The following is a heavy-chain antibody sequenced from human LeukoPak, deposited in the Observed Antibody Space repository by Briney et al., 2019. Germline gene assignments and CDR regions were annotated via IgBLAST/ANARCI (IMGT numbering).Heavy chain of an antibody. V-gene: IGHV4-34*01. Sequence: PSETLSLTCAVYGGSFSGYYWSWIRQPPGKGLEWIGEINHSGSTNYNPSLKSRVTISVDTSKNQFSLKLSSVTAADTAVYYCARRPFTYYYGSGSYYFDYWGQGTLVTVSS. CDR2: INHSGST. CDR1: GGSFSGYY. J-gene: IGHJ4*02. D-gene: IGHD3-10*01. CDR3: ARRPFTYYYGSGSYYFDY.